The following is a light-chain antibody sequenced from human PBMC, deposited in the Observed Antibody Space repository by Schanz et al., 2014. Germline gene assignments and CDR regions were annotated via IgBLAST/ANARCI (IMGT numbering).Light chain of an antibody. Sequence: DIQMTQSPSTLSASIGDRVTITCRASQSVVRWLAWYQQKPGKAPKLLIQKASILESGVPSRFSGSGSGTEFTLTISSLQPDDFATYYCQQYNSYSRPFGQGTKLEIK. CDR1: QSVVRW. V-gene: IGKV1-5*03. J-gene: IGKJ2*01. CDR3: QQYNSYSRP. CDR2: KAS.